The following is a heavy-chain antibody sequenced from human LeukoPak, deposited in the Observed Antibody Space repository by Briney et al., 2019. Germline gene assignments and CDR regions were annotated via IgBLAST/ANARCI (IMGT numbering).Heavy chain of an antibody. CDR3: ARRLSSSWSHDY. J-gene: IGHJ4*02. V-gene: IGHV3-66*01. D-gene: IGHD6-13*01. CDR1: GITVRNNY. CDR2: IYSAGHT. Sequence: GGSLRLSCGASGITVRNNYMSWVRQAPGKGLEWVSIIYSAGHTYYADSVKGRFAISRDSSKDTLYLQMNSLRAEDTAVYYCARRLSSSWSHDYWGQGTLVTVSS.